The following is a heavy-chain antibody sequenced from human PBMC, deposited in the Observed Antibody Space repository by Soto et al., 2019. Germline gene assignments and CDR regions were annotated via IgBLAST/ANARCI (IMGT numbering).Heavy chain of an antibody. D-gene: IGHD3-22*01. CDR3: AGDSSGYYAGFDY. CDR2: IIPIFGTA. CDR1: GGPFSSYA. Sequence: QVQRVQSGAEVKKPGSSVQFSCKASGGPFSSYAISWVRQAPGQGLEWMGVIIPIFGTANYARKFQGRVTITADESTSTAYMELSSLRAEDSGVYYCAGDSSGYYAGFDYWGQGTLVTVSS. J-gene: IGHJ4*02. V-gene: IGHV1-69*12.